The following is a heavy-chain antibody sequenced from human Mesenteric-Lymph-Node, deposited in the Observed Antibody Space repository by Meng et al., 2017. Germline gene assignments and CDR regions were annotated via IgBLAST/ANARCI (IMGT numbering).Heavy chain of an antibody. J-gene: IGHJ4*02. CDR1: GFTFSSYG. CDR3: ARDQYSYGYGLKDY. CDR2: IWYDGSNK. V-gene: IGHV3-33*01. Sequence: GESLKISCAASGFTFSSYGMHWVRQAPGKGLEWVAVIWYDGSNKYYADSVKGRFTISRDNSKNTLYLQMNSLRAEDTAVYYCARDQYSYGYGLKDYWGQGTLVTVSS. D-gene: IGHD5-18*01.